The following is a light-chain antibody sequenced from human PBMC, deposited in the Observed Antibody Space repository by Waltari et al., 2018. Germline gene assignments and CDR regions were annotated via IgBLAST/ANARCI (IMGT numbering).Light chain of an antibody. CDR3: QQSYNAPYT. CDR2: AAS. V-gene: IGKV1-39*01. Sequence: DIQMTQSPSSLSASVGDRLTITCLASQNIISYLNCYQQKPGKVPKILIAAASNLQTGVPSRFSGSGSGTDFTLTISGLQPEDFAVYSCQQSYNAPYTFGPGTNLELK. CDR1: QNIISY. J-gene: IGKJ2*01.